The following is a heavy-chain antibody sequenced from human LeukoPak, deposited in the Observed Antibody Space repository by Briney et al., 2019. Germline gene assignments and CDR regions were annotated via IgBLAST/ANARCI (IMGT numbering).Heavy chain of an antibody. Sequence: ASVKVSCKASGYTFTSYDINWVRQATGQGLEWMGWINPNSGGTNYAQKFQGRVTMTRDTSISTAYMELSRLRSDDTAVYYCARLSGYDHGDYWGQGTLVTVSS. V-gene: IGHV1-2*02. CDR2: INPNSGGT. CDR3: ARLSGYDHGDY. J-gene: IGHJ4*02. D-gene: IGHD5-12*01. CDR1: GYTFTSYD.